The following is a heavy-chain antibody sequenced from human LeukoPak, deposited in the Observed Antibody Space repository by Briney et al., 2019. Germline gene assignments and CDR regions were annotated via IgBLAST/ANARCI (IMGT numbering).Heavy chain of an antibody. CDR2: MYYTGNS. V-gene: IGHV4-39*07. CDR3: ARGGGAYYEASIPFDY. CDR1: GGSIYSSSYY. Sequence: IPSETLSLTCTVSGGSIYSSSYYWGWIRQTPGKGLEWIGSMYYTGNSFYNPSLKSRVTISVDTSKNQFSLNLSSVTAADTAVYYCARGGGAYYEASIPFDYWGQGTLVTVSS. J-gene: IGHJ4*02. D-gene: IGHD3-22*01.